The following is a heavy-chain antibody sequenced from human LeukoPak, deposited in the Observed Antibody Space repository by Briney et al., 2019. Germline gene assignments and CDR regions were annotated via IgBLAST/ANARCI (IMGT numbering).Heavy chain of an antibody. CDR2: ISYDGSNE. J-gene: IGHJ4*02. V-gene: IGHV3-30-3*01. CDR3: ARDYYDSSGYSDY. D-gene: IGHD3-22*01. Sequence: GRSLRLSCAASGFTFSSYAMHWVRQAPGKGLEWVAVISYDGSNEYYADSVKGRFTISRDNSKNTLYLQMNSLRAEDTAVYYCARDYYDSSGYSDYWGQGTLVTASS. CDR1: GFTFSSYA.